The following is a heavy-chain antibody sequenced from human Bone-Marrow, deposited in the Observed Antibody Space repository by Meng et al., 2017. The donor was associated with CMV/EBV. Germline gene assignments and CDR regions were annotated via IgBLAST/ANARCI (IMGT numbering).Heavy chain of an antibody. J-gene: IGHJ4*02. D-gene: IGHD2-2*01. CDR3: ARGYCSSTSCYPRSLMKRSFDY. V-gene: IGHV1-2*02. CDR2: INPNSGGT. Sequence: ASVKVSCKASGCTFTGYYMHWVRQAPGQGLEWMGWINPNSGGTNYAQKFQGRVTMTRDTSISTAYMELSRLRSDDTAVYYCARGYCSSTSCYPRSLMKRSFDYWGQGTLVTVSS. CDR1: GCTFTGYY.